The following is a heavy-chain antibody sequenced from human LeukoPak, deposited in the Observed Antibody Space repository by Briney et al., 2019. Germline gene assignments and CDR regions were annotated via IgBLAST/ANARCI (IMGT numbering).Heavy chain of an antibody. V-gene: IGHV3-33*08. CDR3: ARDHGGDYVWGSYRYLDY. Sequence: PGGSLRLSCAASGFTFSSYGMHWVRQAPGKGLEWVAVIWYDGSNKYYADSVKGRFTISRDNSKNTLYLQMNSLRAEDTAVYYCARDHGGDYVWGSYRYLDYWGQGTLVTVSS. CDR1: GFTFSSYG. J-gene: IGHJ4*02. D-gene: IGHD3-16*02. CDR2: IWYDGSNK.